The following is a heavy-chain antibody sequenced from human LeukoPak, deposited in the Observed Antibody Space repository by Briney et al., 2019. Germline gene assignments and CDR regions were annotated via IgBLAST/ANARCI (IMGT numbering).Heavy chain of an antibody. CDR1: GGTFSSYA. D-gene: IGHD3-3*01. V-gene: IGHV1-69*01. Sequence: SVKVSCKASGGTFSSYAISWVRQAPGQGLEWMGGIIPIFGTANYAQKFQGRVTITADESTSTAYMELSSLRSEDTAVYYCAGNSTIFGVVIAYPWAFDIWGQGTMVTVSS. CDR3: AGNSTIFGVVIAYPWAFDI. J-gene: IGHJ3*02. CDR2: IIPIFGTA.